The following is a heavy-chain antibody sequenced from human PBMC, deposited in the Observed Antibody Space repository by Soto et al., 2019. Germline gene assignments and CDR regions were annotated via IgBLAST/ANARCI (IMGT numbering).Heavy chain of an antibody. Sequence: SGPTRVNPTETLTLTCTVSGFSLTTGKMGVSWIRQPPGKALEWLAHIFSDNERSYSTSLQGRLTISKDTSGSQVVLSMTNVDPVDTATYYCARMNVDSYQFYYAMDVWGQGTTVTVSS. D-gene: IGHD4-17*01. CDR2: IFSDNER. CDR3: ARMNVDSYQFYYAMDV. CDR1: GFSLTTGKMG. J-gene: IGHJ6*02. V-gene: IGHV2-26*01.